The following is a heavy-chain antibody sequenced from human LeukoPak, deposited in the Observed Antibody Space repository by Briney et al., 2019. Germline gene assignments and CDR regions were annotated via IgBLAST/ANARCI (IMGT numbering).Heavy chain of an antibody. CDR1: GGTFSSYA. CDR2: IIPIFGTA. V-gene: IGHV1-69*13. Sequence: SVKVSCKASGGTFSSYAISWVRQAPGQELGWMGGIIPIFGTANYAQKFQGRVTITADESTSTAYMELSSLRSEDTAVYYCARALFKYSGYDRIKYFDYWGQGTLVTVSS. CDR3: ARALFKYSGYDRIKYFDY. J-gene: IGHJ4*02. D-gene: IGHD5-12*01.